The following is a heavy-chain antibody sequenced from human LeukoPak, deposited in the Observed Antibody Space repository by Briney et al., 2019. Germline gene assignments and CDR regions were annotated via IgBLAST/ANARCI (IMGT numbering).Heavy chain of an antibody. CDR2: IYHSGST. CDR3: ASTPIPVDIFDS. J-gene: IGHJ4*02. CDR1: GDSISNSNW. V-gene: IGHV4-4*02. D-gene: IGHD6-19*01. Sequence: PSETLSLTCGVSGDSISNSNWWSWVRQPPGEGLEWIGEIYHSGSTNYNPSLKSRVTMSVDKSKNQFPLKLTSVTAADTAVYYWASTPIPVDIFDSWGQRSLVTVPS.